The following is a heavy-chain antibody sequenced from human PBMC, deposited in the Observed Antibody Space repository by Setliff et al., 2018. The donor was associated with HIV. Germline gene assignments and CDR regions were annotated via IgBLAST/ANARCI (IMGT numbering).Heavy chain of an antibody. Sequence: ASVKVSCKASGYTFTCYYMHWVRQAPGQGLEWMGIINPSSGSASYTQKFQGRVTMTRDTSTNTVYMELNSLRSEDTAVYYCARDRSSRNWFDPWGQGTLVTVSS. V-gene: IGHV1-46*01. CDR3: ARDRSSRNWFDP. CDR1: GYTFTCYY. D-gene: IGHD6-13*01. J-gene: IGHJ5*02. CDR2: INPSSGSA.